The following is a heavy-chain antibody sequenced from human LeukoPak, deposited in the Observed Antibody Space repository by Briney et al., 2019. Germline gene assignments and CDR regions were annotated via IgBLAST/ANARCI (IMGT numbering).Heavy chain of an antibody. Sequence: GSLRLSCAASGFTFSSYSMNWVRQAPGKGLEWVSYISSSSSTIYYADSVKGRFTISRDNAKNSLYPQMNSLRAEDTAVYYCARAWVGGNFDYWGQGTLVTVSS. V-gene: IGHV3-48*01. D-gene: IGHD1-26*01. J-gene: IGHJ4*02. CDR1: GFTFSSYS. CDR2: ISSSSSTI. CDR3: ARAWVGGNFDY.